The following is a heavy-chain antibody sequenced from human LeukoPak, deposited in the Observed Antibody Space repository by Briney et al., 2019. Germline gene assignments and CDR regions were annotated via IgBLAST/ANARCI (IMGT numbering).Heavy chain of an antibody. CDR2: INHSGST. D-gene: IGHD3-16*01. CDR3: ARARSLGYYYYYYMDV. J-gene: IGHJ6*03. CDR1: GGSFSGYY. Sequence: SETLSLTCAVYGGSFSGYYWSWIRQPPGKGLEWIGEINHSGSTNYNPSLKSRVTMSVDTSKNQFSLKLSSVTAADTAVYYCARARSLGYYYYYYMDVWGKGTTVTISS. V-gene: IGHV4-34*01.